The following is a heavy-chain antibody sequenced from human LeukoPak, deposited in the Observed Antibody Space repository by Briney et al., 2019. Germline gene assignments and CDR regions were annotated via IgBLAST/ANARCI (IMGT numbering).Heavy chain of an antibody. D-gene: IGHD1-26*01. CDR1: GYTFTGYY. V-gene: IGHV1-2*02. J-gene: IGHJ4*02. CDR2: INPNSGGT. Sequence: ASVKVSCKASGYTFTGYYMHWVRQAPGQGLEWMGWINPNSGGTDYAQKFQGRVTLTRDTSISTLYMDLSGLRSDDAAVYYCAGEGAPSLLGFDYWGQGSLVTVSS. CDR3: AGEGAPSLLGFDY.